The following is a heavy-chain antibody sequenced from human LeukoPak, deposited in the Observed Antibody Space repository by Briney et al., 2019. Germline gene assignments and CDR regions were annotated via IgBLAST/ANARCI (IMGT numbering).Heavy chain of an antibody. V-gene: IGHV4-4*07. Sequence: SETLSLTCTVSGGSITGYYWNWIRQPAGQGLEWLGRVYSSGVGNYNPSLTSRVTMSVDTSKNQFSLKLTSLTAADTAVYYCARVRGDLSIDFWGQGNLVTVSS. CDR3: ARVRGDLSIDF. J-gene: IGHJ4*02. CDR1: GGSITGYY. CDR2: VYSSGVG. D-gene: IGHD2-21*02.